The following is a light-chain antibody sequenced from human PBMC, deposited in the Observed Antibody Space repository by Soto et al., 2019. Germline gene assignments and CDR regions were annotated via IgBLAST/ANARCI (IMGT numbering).Light chain of an antibody. V-gene: IGKV1-27*01. J-gene: IGKJ3*01. CDR1: QDISNF. CDR2: GAS. CDR3: QKYNSAPFT. Sequence: DIQMTQSPSPLSASVGARVTITCRASQDISNFLVWFQQKPGKVPNLLIYGASTLQSGVPSRFSGSVSGTDFTLTISSLQPEDVATYVCQKYNSAPFTFGPGTTVDIK.